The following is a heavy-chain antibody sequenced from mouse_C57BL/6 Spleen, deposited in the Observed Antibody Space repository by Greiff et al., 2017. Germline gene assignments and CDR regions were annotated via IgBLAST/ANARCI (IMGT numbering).Heavy chain of an antibody. Sequence: EVKVEESGGGLVQPGGSMKLSCAASGFTFSDAWMDWVRQSPEKGLEWVAEIRHKANNHATYYAESVKGRFTISIDDSKSSVYLQMNSLRAEDTGIYYCTNWYYAMDYWGQGTSVTVSS. J-gene: IGHJ4*01. D-gene: IGHD4-1*01. V-gene: IGHV6-6*01. CDR3: TNWYYAMDY. CDR2: IRHKANNHAT. CDR1: GFTFSDAW.